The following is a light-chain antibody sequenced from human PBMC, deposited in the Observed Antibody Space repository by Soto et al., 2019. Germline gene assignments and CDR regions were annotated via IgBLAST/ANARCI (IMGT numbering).Light chain of an antibody. CDR2: GAS. CDR3: EQYGSSLVA. CDR1: QSVSSSY. J-gene: IGKJ2*01. V-gene: IGKV3-20*01. Sequence: EIVLTQSPGTLSLSPGERATLSCRAGQSVSSSYLAWYQQKPGQAPRLLIYGASSRATGIPDRFSGSGSGTDFTLTISRLEPEDFAVYYCEQYGSSLVAFGQGTKLEIQ.